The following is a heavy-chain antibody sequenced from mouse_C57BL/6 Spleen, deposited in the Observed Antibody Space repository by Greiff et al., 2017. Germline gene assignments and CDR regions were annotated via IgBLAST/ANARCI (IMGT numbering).Heavy chain of an antibody. CDR3: ASMITTVFWYFDI. Sequence: VQLKESGPVLVKPGPSVKISCKASGFTFTDYYMHWVKQSHGKSLEWIGLVYPYNGGTSYNPKFKGKATLTVNTSSSTAYMELNSLTSEDSAVYYCASMITTVFWYFDIWGKGTTVTVSS. J-gene: IGHJ1*03. CDR2: VYPYNGGT. V-gene: IGHV1-36*01. CDR1: GFTFTDYY. D-gene: IGHD2-4*01.